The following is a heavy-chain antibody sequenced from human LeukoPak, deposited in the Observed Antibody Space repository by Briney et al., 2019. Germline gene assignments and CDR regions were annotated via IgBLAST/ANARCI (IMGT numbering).Heavy chain of an antibody. V-gene: IGHV1-18*04. CDR1: GYTFTDYY. CDR2: ISAYNGNT. D-gene: IGHD1-26*01. J-gene: IGHJ4*02. Sequence: ASVKVSCKASGYTFTDYYMHWVRQAPGQGLEWMGWISAYNGNTNYAQKLQGRVTMTTDTSTSTAYMELRSLRSDDTAVYYCAREFLWGATLLFDYWGQGTLVTVSS. CDR3: AREFLWGATLLFDY.